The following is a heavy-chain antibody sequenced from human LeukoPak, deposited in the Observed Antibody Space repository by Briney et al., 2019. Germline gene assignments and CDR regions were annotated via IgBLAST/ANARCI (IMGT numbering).Heavy chain of an antibody. D-gene: IGHD6-19*01. Sequence: PGGSLRLSCAASGFTFSSYAMHWVRQAPGKGLEYVSAISSNGGSTYYANSVKGRFTISRDNSKNTLYLQMGSLRAEDMAVYYCARAGEGGWYLDPVDAFDIWGQGTMVTVSS. J-gene: IGHJ3*02. V-gene: IGHV3-64*01. CDR3: ARAGEGGWYLDPVDAFDI. CDR2: ISSNGGST. CDR1: GFTFSSYA.